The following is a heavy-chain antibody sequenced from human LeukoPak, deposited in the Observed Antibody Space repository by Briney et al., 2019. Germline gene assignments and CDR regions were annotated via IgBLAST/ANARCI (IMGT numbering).Heavy chain of an antibody. V-gene: IGHV3-48*03. J-gene: IGHJ6*03. CDR3: ARVLRYCSGGNCYSGGLGYMDV. CDR2: ISRSGSTK. D-gene: IGHD2-15*01. Sequence: GGSLRLSCAASGFTFSSYEMNWVRQAPGKGLEWVSSISRSGSTKYYADSVKGRFTISRDNAKNSLFLQMNSLRAEDTAVYYCARVLRYCSGGNCYSGGLGYMDVWGKGTTVTISS. CDR1: GFTFSSYE.